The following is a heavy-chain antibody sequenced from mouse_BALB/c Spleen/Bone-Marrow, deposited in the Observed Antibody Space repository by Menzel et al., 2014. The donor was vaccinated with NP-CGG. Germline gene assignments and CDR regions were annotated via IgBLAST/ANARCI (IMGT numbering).Heavy chain of an antibody. J-gene: IGHJ3*01. V-gene: IGHV14-3*02. CDR1: GFNIEDTY. D-gene: IGHD2-2*01. CDR3: AEGYDSWFAY. CDR2: IDPANGNT. Sequence: EVQLHQSGAELVKPGASVKLSCTASGFNIEDTYVHWVKQRPEQGLEWIGRIDPANGNTKYDPKFQGKATVTSDTSSNSAYLHLISLTSEDTAVYYCAEGYDSWFAYWGQGTLVTVSA.